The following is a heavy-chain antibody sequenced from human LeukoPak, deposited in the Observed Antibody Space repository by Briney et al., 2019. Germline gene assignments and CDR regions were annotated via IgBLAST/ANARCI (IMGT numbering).Heavy chain of an antibody. D-gene: IGHD2/OR15-2a*01. CDR2: IIPNTGGT. Sequence: ASVKVSCKASGYTITDYYLHWVRQAPGQGLEWMGWIIPNTGGTNYAQKFQDWVTMSSGTSISTAYMELSSLRSDGTAVYYCARGSPSYAQWHFDLWGRGTLVTVSS. CDR3: ARGSPSYAQWHFDL. J-gene: IGHJ2*01. V-gene: IGHV1-2*04. CDR1: GYTITDYY.